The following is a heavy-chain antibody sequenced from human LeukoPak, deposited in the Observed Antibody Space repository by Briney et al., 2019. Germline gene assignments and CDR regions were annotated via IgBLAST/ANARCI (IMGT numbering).Heavy chain of an antibody. Sequence: PSETLSLTCTVSGHSISSGDNYWRWIRQPAGKGLEWIGRIYTSGSTNYNPSLKSRVTISGDTSKNQFSLRLSPVTAAATAVYYCARASYSYDINGWVPFDYWGQGTLVTVSS. CDR3: ARASYSYDINGWVPFDY. V-gene: IGHV4-61*02. CDR2: IYTSGST. CDR1: GHSISSGDNY. D-gene: IGHD3-22*01. J-gene: IGHJ4*02.